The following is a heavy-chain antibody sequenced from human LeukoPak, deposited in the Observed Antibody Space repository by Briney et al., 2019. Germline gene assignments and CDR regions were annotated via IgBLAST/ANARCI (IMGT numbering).Heavy chain of an antibody. CDR1: GFTFNTYA. J-gene: IGHJ4*02. CDR2: IKSKIDGGTT. CDR3: TTDPYYYDSSGYYSVWDY. Sequence: GESLRLSCAASGFTFNTYAMSWVRQAPGKGLEWVGRIKSKIDGGTTDYAAPVKGRFTISRDDSKNTLYLQMNSLKTEDTAVYYCTTDPYYYDSSGYYSVWDYWGQGSLVTVSS. V-gene: IGHV3-15*01. D-gene: IGHD3-22*01.